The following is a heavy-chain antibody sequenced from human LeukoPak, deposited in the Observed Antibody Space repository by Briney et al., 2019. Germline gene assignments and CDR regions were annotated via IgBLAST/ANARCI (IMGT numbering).Heavy chain of an antibody. D-gene: IGHD6-19*01. V-gene: IGHV3-43*02. CDR1: GFTFSSYW. Sequence: GGSLRLSCAASGFTFSSYWMHWVRQAPGKGLEWVSLISGDGGSTYYADSVKGRFTISRDNSKNSLYLQKNRLRSEDTALYYCAKDVSSGWSNWDYWGQGTLVTVSS. CDR2: ISGDGGST. J-gene: IGHJ4*02. CDR3: AKDVSSGWSNWDY.